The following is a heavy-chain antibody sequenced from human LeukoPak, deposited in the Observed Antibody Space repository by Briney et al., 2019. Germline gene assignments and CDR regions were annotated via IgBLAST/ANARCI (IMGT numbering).Heavy chain of an antibody. Sequence: ASVKVSCKASGYTFTSYGISWVRQAPGQGLEWMGWISAYNGNTNYAQKLQGRVTMTTDTSTSTAYMELRSLRSDDTAVYYCAREMVRGVINDAFDIWGQGTMVTVSS. J-gene: IGHJ3*02. CDR2: ISAYNGNT. V-gene: IGHV1-18*01. CDR3: AREMVRGVINDAFDI. D-gene: IGHD3-10*01. CDR1: GYTFTSYG.